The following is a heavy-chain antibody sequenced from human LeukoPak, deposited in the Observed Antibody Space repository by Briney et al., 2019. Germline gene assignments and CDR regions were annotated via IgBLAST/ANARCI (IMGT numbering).Heavy chain of an antibody. CDR1: GYTFTSYA. V-gene: IGHV1-3*01. CDR2: INAGNGNT. Sequence: ASVKVSCKASGYTFTSYAMHWVRQAPGQRLEWMGWINAGNGNTKYSQKFQGRVTITRDTSASTAYMELSSLRSEDTAVYYCAKWSSFALYAFDIWGQGTMVTVSS. CDR3: AKWSSFALYAFDI. J-gene: IGHJ3*02. D-gene: IGHD3-3*02.